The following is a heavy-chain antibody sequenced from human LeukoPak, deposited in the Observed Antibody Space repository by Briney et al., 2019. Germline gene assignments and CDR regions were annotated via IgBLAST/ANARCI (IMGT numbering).Heavy chain of an antibody. CDR3: AREVAGEIDY. CDR1: GFTVSSNY. CDR2: IYSGGST. J-gene: IGHJ4*02. V-gene: IGHV3-53*01. Sequence: GGSLRLSCAASGFTVSSNYMSWVRQAPGKGLEWVSVIYSGGSTYYADSVKGRFTIPRDNSKNTLYLQMNSLRAEDTAVYYCAREVAGEIDYWGQGTLVTVSS. D-gene: IGHD6-19*01.